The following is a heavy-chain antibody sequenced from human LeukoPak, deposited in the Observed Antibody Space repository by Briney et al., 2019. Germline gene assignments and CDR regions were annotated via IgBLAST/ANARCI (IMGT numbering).Heavy chain of an antibody. Sequence: GRSLRLSCAASGFTFSSYGMHWVRQAPGKGLEWVAVISYDGSNKYYADSVKGRFTISRDNSKNTLYLQMNSLRAEDTAVHYCAKEGYCSGGSCYPRFDPWGQGTLVTVSS. CDR3: AKEGYCSGGSCYPRFDP. CDR1: GFTFSSYG. D-gene: IGHD2-15*01. V-gene: IGHV3-30*18. J-gene: IGHJ5*02. CDR2: ISYDGSNK.